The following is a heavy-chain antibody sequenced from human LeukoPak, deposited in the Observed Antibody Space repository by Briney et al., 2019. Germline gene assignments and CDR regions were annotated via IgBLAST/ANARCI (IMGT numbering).Heavy chain of an antibody. CDR2: ISGNAGST. D-gene: IGHD3-3*01. V-gene: IGHV3-23*01. CDR1: GFTLSSYA. J-gene: IGHJ4*02. Sequence: GGSLRLSCAASGFTLSSYAMSWVRQAPGKGLEWVSLISGNAGSTYYADSVKGRFTISRDITKNTLYLQMYSLRAEDTAVYYCAKDGLQFSEWLPPLGYWGQGTLVTVSS. CDR3: AKDGLQFSEWLPPLGY.